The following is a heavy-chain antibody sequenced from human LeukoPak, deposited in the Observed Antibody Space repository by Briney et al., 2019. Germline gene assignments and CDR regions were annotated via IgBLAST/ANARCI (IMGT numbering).Heavy chain of an antibody. D-gene: IGHD3-16*01. CDR1: GGSISSGGYY. CDR2: IYYSGST. CDR3: ARVGRGRPVWFDP. V-gene: IGHV4-31*03. Sequence: SETLSLTCTVSGGSISSGGYYWSWIRQHPGKGLEWIGYIYYSGSTYYNPSLKSRVTISVDTSKNQFSLKLSSVTAADTAVYYCARVGRGRPVWFDPWGQGTLVTVSS. J-gene: IGHJ5*02.